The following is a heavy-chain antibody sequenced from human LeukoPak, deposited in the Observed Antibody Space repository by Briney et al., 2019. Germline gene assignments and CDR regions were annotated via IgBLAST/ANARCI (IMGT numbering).Heavy chain of an antibody. V-gene: IGHV1-2*02. J-gene: IGHJ4*02. D-gene: IGHD6-13*01. Sequence: GASVKVSCKASGYTFTDHYMRWLRQAPGQGLEWMGWMHPNSGGTNYAQKFQGRVTMTRDTSISTAYMDLSSLRSDDTAVYYCARVKGIAAAGSFFDYWGQGTLVTVSS. CDR1: GYTFTDHY. CDR2: MHPNSGGT. CDR3: ARVKGIAAAGSFFDY.